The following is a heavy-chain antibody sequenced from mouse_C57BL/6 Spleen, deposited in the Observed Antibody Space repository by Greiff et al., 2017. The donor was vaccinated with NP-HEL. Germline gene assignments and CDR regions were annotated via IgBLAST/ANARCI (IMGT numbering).Heavy chain of an antibody. J-gene: IGHJ4*01. V-gene: IGHV1-52*01. D-gene: IGHD2-3*01. Sequence: KLVEQRPIQGLEWIGNIDPSDSETHYNQKFKDKATLTVDKSSSTAYMQLSSLTSEDSAVYYCARGWLLTSYAMDYWGQGTSVTVSS. CDR2: IDPSDSET. CDR3: ARGWLLTSYAMDY.